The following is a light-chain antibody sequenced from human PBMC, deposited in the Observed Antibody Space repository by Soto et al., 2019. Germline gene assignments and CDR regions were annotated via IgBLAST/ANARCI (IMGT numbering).Light chain of an antibody. CDR2: GAS. CDR3: QHYKNYPWT. CDR1: QDVGRY. Sequence: AIRMTQSPSSLSASAGDRVAIACRASQDVGRYLAWYQQKPGQAPKLLIYGASTLQSGVPSRFSGGGSGTDFTRTIGRLQSEDFATYYGQHYKNYPWTFGQGTKVEIK. J-gene: IGKJ1*01. V-gene: IGKV1-8*01.